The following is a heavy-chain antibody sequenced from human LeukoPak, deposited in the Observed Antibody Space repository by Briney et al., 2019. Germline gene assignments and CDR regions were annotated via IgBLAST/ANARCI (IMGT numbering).Heavy chain of an antibody. CDR2: IYYSGST. CDR1: GGSISSYY. V-gene: IGHV4-59*01. D-gene: IGHD5-24*01. Sequence: PSETLSLTCTVSGGSISSYYWNRIRQPPAKGLEWIGYIYYSGSTNYNPSLTSRVTISVDTSKNQFSLKLSSVTAADTAVYYCAGRLWRRDGYNLSAFDIWGQGTMVTVSS. CDR3: AGRLWRRDGYNLSAFDI. J-gene: IGHJ3*02.